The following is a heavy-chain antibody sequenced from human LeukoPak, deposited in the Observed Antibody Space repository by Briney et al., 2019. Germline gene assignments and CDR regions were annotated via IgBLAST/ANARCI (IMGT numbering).Heavy chain of an antibody. Sequence: GGSLRLSCAASGFTFSSYGMHWVRQAPGKGLEWVAVISYDGSNKYYADSVKGRFTISRDNSKNTLYLQMNSLRAEDTAVYYCAKEISGWYKGPHSTFNWYFDLWGRGTLVTVSS. CDR2: ISYDGSNK. CDR3: AKEISGWYKGPHSTFNWYFDL. J-gene: IGHJ2*01. CDR1: GFTFSSYG. V-gene: IGHV3-30*18. D-gene: IGHD6-19*01.